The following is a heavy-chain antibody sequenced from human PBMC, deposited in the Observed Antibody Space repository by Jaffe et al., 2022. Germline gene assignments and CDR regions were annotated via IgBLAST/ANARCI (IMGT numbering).Heavy chain of an antibody. D-gene: IGHD2-15*01. CDR2: ISWNSGSI. J-gene: IGHJ4*02. CDR1: GFTFDDYA. V-gene: IGHV3-9*01. CDR3: AKDISDCSGGSCYSFDY. Sequence: EVQLVESGGGLVQPGRSLRLSCAASGFTFDDYAMHWVRQAPGKGLEWVSGISWNSGSIGYADSVKGRFTISRDNAKNSLYLQMNSLRAEDTALYYCAKDISDCSGGSCYSFDYWGQGTLVTVSS.